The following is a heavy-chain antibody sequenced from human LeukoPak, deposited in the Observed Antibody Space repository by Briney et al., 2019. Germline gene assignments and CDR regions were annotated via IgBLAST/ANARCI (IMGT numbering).Heavy chain of an antibody. Sequence: ASVKVSCKASGYTFTNYYMHWVRQAPGQGLEWMGIINPSGGGTSYAQKFQGRVTMTRDTSSSTVYMELSSLRPEDTAVYYCARAPLYGDYLGAFDIWGQGTMVTVSS. CDR3: ARAPLYGDYLGAFDI. V-gene: IGHV1-46*01. CDR2: INPSGGGT. D-gene: IGHD4-17*01. J-gene: IGHJ3*02. CDR1: GYTFTNYY.